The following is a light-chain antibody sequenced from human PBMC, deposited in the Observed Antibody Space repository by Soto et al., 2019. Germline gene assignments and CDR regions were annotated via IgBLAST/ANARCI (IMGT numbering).Light chain of an antibody. V-gene: IGLV9-49*01. CDR2: VGTGGIVG. Sequence: QSVLTQPPSASASLGASVTLTCTLSSGYSNYKVEWYQQRPGKGPRFVMRVGTGGIVGSKGDGIPDRFSVLGSGLNRYLNIKNIQEEDEGDYHCGADHGSGSNFVVFGGGTKLTVL. CDR1: SGYSNYK. CDR3: GADHGSGSNFVV. J-gene: IGLJ2*01.